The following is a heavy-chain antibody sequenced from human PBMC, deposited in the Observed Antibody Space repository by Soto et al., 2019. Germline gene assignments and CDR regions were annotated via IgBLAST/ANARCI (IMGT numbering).Heavy chain of an antibody. D-gene: IGHD3-10*01. Sequence: SETLSLTCTVSGGSISSGGYYWSWIRQHPGKGLEWIGYIYYSGSTNYNPSLKSRVTISVDTSKNQFSLKLNSMTAADTAVYYCARHNYGSWSTYLDYWGQGTLVTFSS. CDR3: ARHNYGSWSTYLDY. CDR1: GGSISSGGYY. CDR2: IYYSGST. J-gene: IGHJ4*02. V-gene: IGHV4-61*08.